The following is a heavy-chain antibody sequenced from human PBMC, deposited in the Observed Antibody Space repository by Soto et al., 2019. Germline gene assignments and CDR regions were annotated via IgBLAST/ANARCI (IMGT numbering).Heavy chain of an antibody. CDR1: GFTFSSYS. Sequence: PGGSLRLSCAASGFTFSSYSMNWVRQAPGKGLEWVSAISGSGGSTYYADSVKGRFTISRDNSKNTLYLQMNSLRAEDTAVYYCAKCDAAGSYYTDYYYYGMDVWGQGTTVTVSS. CDR2: ISGSGGST. D-gene: IGHD3-10*01. J-gene: IGHJ6*02. V-gene: IGHV3-23*01. CDR3: AKCDAAGSYYTDYYYYGMDV.